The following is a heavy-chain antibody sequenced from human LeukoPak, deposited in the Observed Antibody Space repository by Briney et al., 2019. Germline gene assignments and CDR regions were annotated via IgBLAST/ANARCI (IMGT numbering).Heavy chain of an antibody. CDR3: ASTYDSSGYYQDY. CDR2: IYYSGST. D-gene: IGHD3-22*01. CDR1: GGSISSSSYY. V-gene: IGHV4-39*07. J-gene: IGHJ4*02. Sequence: PSETLSLTCTVSGGSISSSSYYWGWIRQPPGKGLEWIGSIYYSGSTYYNPSLKSRVTISVDKSKNQFSLKLSSVTAADTAVYYCASTYDSSGYYQDYWGQGTLVTVSS.